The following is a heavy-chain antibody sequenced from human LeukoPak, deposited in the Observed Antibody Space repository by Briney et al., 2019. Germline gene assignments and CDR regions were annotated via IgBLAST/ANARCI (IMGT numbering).Heavy chain of an antibody. D-gene: IGHD3-10*01. V-gene: IGHV3-30*02. J-gene: IGHJ4*02. CDR2: IRYDGSNK. Sequence: GGSLRLSCAASGFTFSSYGMHWVRQAPGKGLEWVAFIRYDGSNKYYADSVKGRFTISRDNSKNTLYLQMNSLRAENTAVYYCAKDYSHLWFGELSHWGQGTLVTVSS. CDR1: GFTFSSYG. CDR3: AKDYSHLWFGELSH.